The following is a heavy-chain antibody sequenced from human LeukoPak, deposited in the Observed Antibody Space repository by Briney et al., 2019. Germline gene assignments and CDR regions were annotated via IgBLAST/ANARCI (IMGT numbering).Heavy chain of an antibody. CDR1: GFTFSNYA. J-gene: IGHJ3*02. D-gene: IGHD6-25*01. Sequence: GGSLRLSCAASGFTFSNYAMSRVRQAPGKGLEWVSAISGSGGSTYYADSVKGRFTISRDNSKNTLYLQMNSLRAEDTAVYYCAKRSATGYAFDIWGQGTMVTVSS. CDR3: AKRSATGYAFDI. V-gene: IGHV3-23*01. CDR2: ISGSGGST.